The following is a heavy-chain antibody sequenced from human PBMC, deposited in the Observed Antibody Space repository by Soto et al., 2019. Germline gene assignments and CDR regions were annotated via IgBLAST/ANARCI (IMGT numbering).Heavy chain of an antibody. V-gene: IGHV4-30-4*01. CDR2: IYYSGST. CDR1: GGSISSGDYY. Sequence: PSETLSLTCTVSGGSISSGDYYWSWIRQPPGKGLEWIGYIYYSGSTYYNPSLKSRVTISVDTSKNQFSLKLSSVTAADTAVYYCARVAGYSYGFVLDYWGQGTLVTVSS. J-gene: IGHJ4*02. D-gene: IGHD5-18*01. CDR3: ARVAGYSYGFVLDY.